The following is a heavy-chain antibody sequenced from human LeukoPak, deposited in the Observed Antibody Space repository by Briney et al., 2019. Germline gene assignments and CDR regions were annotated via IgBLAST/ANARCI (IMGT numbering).Heavy chain of an antibody. V-gene: IGHV1-2*02. CDR1: GYTFTGYY. J-gene: IGHJ1*01. CDR3: ARGYYDSSGFEYSQD. D-gene: IGHD3-22*01. Sequence: GASVKVSCKASGYTFTGYYMHWVRQAPGQGLEWMGWINPNSGGTNYAQKFQGRVTMTRDTSISTAYMELSRLTSDDTAVYYCARGYYDSSGFEYSQDWGQGTLVTVSS. CDR2: INPNSGGT.